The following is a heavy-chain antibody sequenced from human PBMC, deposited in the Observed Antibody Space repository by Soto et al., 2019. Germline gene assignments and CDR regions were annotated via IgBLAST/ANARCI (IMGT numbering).Heavy chain of an antibody. CDR3: ARITRXSSSWTYYYYGMDV. Sequence: SGPTLVNPTQTLTLTCTFSGFSLSTSGMCVSWIRQPPGKALEWLARIDWDDDKYYSTSLKTRLTISKDTSKNQVVLTMTNMDPVDTATYYCARITRXSSSWTYYYYGMDVWGQGTTVTVSS. D-gene: IGHD6-13*01. V-gene: IGHV2-70*11. J-gene: IGHJ6*02. CDR2: IDWDDDK. CDR1: GFSLSTSGMC.